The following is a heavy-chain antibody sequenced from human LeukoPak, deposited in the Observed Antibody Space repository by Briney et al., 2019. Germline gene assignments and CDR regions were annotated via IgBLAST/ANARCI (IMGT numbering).Heavy chain of an antibody. CDR2: MSPKSANT. V-gene: IGHV1-8*03. Sequence: ASVKVSCKASGGTFSSYAISWVRQAPGQGLEWMGWMSPKSANTGYAQKFRGRVTITRDTSISTAYMELSSLTSEDTAVYYCARTPPRGLIDYWGQGTLVTVSS. J-gene: IGHJ4*02. CDR3: ARTPPRGLIDY. D-gene: IGHD3-16*01. CDR1: GGTFSSYA.